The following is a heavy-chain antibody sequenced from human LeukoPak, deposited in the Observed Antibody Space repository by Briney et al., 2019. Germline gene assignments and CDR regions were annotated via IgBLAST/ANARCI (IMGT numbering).Heavy chain of an antibody. V-gene: IGHV4-34*01. D-gene: IGHD3-10*01. J-gene: IGHJ5*02. CDR1: GGSFSGYY. CDR2: INHSGST. Sequence: PSETLSLTCAVYGGSFSGYYWSWIRQPPGKGLEWIGEINHSGSTNYNPSLKSRVTISVDTSKHQFSLKLSSVTAADTAVYYCARDANYYGSGSFWFDPWGQGTLVTVSS. CDR3: ARDANYYGSGSFWFDP.